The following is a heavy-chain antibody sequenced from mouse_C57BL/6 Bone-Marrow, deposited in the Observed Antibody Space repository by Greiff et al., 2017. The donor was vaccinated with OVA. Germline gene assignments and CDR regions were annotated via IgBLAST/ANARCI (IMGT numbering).Heavy chain of an antibody. Sequence: VQLQQPGAELVMPGASVKLSCKASGYTFTSYWMHWVKQRPGQGLEWIGEIDPSDSYTHYNQKFKGKSTLTVDKSSSTAYMQLSSLTSEDSAVYYCAREDYYGSSSHWYFDVWGTGTTVTVSS. CDR3: AREDYYGSSSHWYFDV. CDR1: GYTFTSYW. CDR2: IDPSDSYT. D-gene: IGHD1-1*01. V-gene: IGHV1-69*01. J-gene: IGHJ1*03.